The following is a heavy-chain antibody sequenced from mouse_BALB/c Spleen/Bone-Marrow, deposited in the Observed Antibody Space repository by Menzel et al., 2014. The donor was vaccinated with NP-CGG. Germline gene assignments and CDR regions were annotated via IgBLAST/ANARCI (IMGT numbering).Heavy chain of an antibody. CDR3: AGTGPFAY. Sequence: VHLVESGPGLVAPSQSLSIPCTVSGFSLTSYGVHWVRQPPGKGLEWLGVIWAGGSTNYNSALMSRLSISKDNSKSQVFLKMNSLQTDDTAMYYCAGTGPFAYWGQGTLVTVSA. V-gene: IGHV2-9*02. D-gene: IGHD4-1*01. CDR1: GFSLTSYG. CDR2: IWAGGST. J-gene: IGHJ3*01.